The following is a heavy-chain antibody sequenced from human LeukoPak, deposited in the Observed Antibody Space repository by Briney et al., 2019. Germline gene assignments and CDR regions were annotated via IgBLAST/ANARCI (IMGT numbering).Heavy chain of an antibody. CDR1: GGSISSYY. V-gene: IGHV4-4*07. Sequence: SETLSLTCTVSGGSISSYYWSWIRQPPGKGLEWIGRIYTSGSTNYNPSLKSRVTMSVDTSKNQFSLKLSSVTAADTAVYYCARGGLLLNWFDPWGQGTLVTVSS. J-gene: IGHJ5*02. CDR3: ARGGLLLNWFDP. CDR2: IYTSGST.